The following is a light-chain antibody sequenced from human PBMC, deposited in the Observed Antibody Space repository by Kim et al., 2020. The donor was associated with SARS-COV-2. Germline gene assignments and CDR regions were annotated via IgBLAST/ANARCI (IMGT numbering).Light chain of an antibody. Sequence: PGRTASISCGGNNIGSKSVHWCQQKPGQTPVLVISYDSDRPSGIPERFTGSNSGNTATLTISRVEAGDEADYYCQVWDSTIDHRVLFGGGTKLTVL. V-gene: IGLV3-21*04. CDR2: YDS. CDR1: NIGSKS. J-gene: IGLJ2*01. CDR3: QVWDSTIDHRVL.